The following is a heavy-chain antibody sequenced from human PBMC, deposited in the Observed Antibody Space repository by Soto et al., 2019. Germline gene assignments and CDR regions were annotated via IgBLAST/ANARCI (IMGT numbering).Heavy chain of an antibody. CDR2: IIPILGIA. CDR3: AREIAVAVKKSDVFDI. Sequence: QVQLVQSGAEVKKPGSSVKVSCKASGGTFNTYTISWVRQAPGQGLEWMGRIIPILGIAKYAQKFQGRATITADKSTSTAYMELSSLRSEDTAVYYCAREIAVAVKKSDVFDIWGQGTMVTVSS. J-gene: IGHJ3*02. CDR1: GGTFNTYT. D-gene: IGHD6-19*01. V-gene: IGHV1-69*02.